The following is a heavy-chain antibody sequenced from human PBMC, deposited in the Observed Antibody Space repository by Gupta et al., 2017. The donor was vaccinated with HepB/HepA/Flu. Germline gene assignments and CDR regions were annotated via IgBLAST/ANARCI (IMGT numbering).Heavy chain of an antibody. Sequence: QVQLVESGGGVVQPVRSLRLSCAASGFTFSNYAIYWVRQAPGKGLEWRAVIYAGSNKDYTDSVKGRFTITRDNSKNMLYLQMNSLRPEDTGVYYCVRDEYTGNSRTIDYWGQGDLIIASS. J-gene: IGHJ4*02. V-gene: IGHV3-30-3*01. CDR3: VRDEYTGNSRTIDY. D-gene: IGHD1-26*01. CDR1: GFTFSNYA. CDR2: IYAGSNK.